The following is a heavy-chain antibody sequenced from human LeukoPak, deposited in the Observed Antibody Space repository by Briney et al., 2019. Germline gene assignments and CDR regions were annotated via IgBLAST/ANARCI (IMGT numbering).Heavy chain of an antibody. CDR2: INHGGTT. J-gene: IGHJ4*02. Sequence: SETLSLTCAVYGGSFSDYYWSWIRQPPGRGLEWIGEINHGGTTNYNPSLKTRVTISVDTSKNQFSLKLSSVTAADTAVYYCAREGSYYGSGSPPLDYWGQGTLVTVSS. CDR3: AREGSYYGSGSPPLDY. D-gene: IGHD3-10*01. CDR1: GGSFSDYY. V-gene: IGHV4-34*01.